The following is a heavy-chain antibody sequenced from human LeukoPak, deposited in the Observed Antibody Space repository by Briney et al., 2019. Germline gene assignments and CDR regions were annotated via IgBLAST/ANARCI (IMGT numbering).Heavy chain of an antibody. CDR2: INPSGGST. CDR1: GYTFSSYY. Sequence: GASVKVSCKASGYTFSSYYIHWVRQAPGQGLEWMGMINPSGGSTTYVQKFQGRVTMTRVTSTSTVYMELSSLTSDDTALYYCARDGGPARSWFDPWGQGTLVTVSS. V-gene: IGHV1-46*01. J-gene: IGHJ5*02. D-gene: IGHD6-6*01. CDR3: ARDGGPARSWFDP.